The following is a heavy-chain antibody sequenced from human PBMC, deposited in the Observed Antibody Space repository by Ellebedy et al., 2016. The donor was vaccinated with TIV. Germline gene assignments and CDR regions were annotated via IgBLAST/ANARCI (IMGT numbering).Heavy chain of an antibody. J-gene: IGHJ6*02. CDR3: AGTSGAAAGYYYYYGMDV. V-gene: IGHV3-23*01. CDR1: GFTPRSHA. CDR2: ISGSGGST. Sequence: PGGSLRLSCVASGFTPRSHAMSWVRQAPGKGLEWVSAISGSGGSTYYADSVKGRFTISRDNSKNTLYLQMNSLRAEDTAVYYCAGTSGAAAGYYYYYGMDVWGQGTTVTVSS. D-gene: IGHD6-13*01.